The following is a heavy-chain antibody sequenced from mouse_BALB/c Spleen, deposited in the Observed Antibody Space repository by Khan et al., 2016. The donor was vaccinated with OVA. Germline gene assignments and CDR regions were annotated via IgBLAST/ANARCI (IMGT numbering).Heavy chain of an antibody. J-gene: IGHJ4*01. CDR1: GFSLTDYG. CDR3: AKGLCSHYFALDY. D-gene: IGHD2-2*01. V-gene: IGHV2-6-5*01. Sequence: QVQLKESGPGLVAPSQNLSITCTVSGFSLTDYGVSWIRQPPGMGLEWLGVIWGGGTTYYNSALKSRLSISKDNSTSQDFLNMNSLQTDDTAMYYCAKGLCSHYFALDYWGQGASVTVSS. CDR2: IWGGGTT.